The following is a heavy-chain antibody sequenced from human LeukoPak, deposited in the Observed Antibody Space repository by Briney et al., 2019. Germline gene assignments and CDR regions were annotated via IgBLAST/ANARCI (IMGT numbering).Heavy chain of an antibody. D-gene: IGHD5-24*01. Sequence: GGSLRLSCAASGFTFSSYWMSWVRLAPGKGLEWVANIKGKGSEKWYADSVKGRFTISRDNAQNSVHLQMNSLRAEDTAVYHCARDEYRSRWLHPWGQGTLVTVTS. J-gene: IGHJ5*02. CDR3: ARDEYRSRWLHP. CDR1: GFTFSSYW. CDR2: IKGKGSEK. V-gene: IGHV3-7*01.